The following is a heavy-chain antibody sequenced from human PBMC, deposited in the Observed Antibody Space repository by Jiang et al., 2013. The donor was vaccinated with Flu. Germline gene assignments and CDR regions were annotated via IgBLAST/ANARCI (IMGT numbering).Heavy chain of an antibody. CDR1: VAPSVLTT. CDR2: IHHTGST. D-gene: IGHD3-22*01. Sequence: SLHLALSLVAPSVLTTGGWIRQSPRKGLEWIGYIHHTGSTGYNPSLRSRVTMSLDTSRTQFSLHLTSVTVADTAVYHCARDLDYDSDYSDAFDIWGRGTMVTVSS. J-gene: IGHJ3*02. V-gene: IGHV4-59*01. CDR3: ARDLDYDSDYSDAFDI.